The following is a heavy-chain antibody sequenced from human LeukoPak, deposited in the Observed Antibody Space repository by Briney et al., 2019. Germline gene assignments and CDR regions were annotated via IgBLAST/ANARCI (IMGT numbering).Heavy chain of an antibody. CDR3: ARVYYYGSGSLNWFDP. D-gene: IGHD3-10*01. CDR2: IIPIFGTA. J-gene: IGHJ5*02. Sequence: GSSVKVSCKASGGTFSSYAISWVRQAPGQGLEWMGGIIPIFGTANYAQKFQGRVTITTDESTSTAYMELSSLRSEDTAVYYCARVYYYGSGSLNWFDPWGQGTLVTVSS. V-gene: IGHV1-69*05. CDR1: GGTFSSYA.